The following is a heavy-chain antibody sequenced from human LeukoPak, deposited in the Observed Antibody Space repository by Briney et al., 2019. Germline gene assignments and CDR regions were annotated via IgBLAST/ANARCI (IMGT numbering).Heavy chain of an antibody. CDR1: GGSISSYY. CDR2: IYYSGST. CDR3: ARRRRDGYSSYFDY. D-gene: IGHD5-24*01. Sequence: PSETLSLTCTVSGGSISSYYWSWIRQPPGKGLEWIGYIYYSGSTNYNPSLKSRVTISVDTSKNQFSLKLSSVTAADTAVYYCARRRRDGYSSYFDYWGQGTLVTVSS. J-gene: IGHJ4*02. V-gene: IGHV4-59*12.